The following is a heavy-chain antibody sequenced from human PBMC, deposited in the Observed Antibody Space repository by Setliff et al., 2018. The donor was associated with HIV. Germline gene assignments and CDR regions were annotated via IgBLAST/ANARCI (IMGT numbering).Heavy chain of an antibody. CDR3: ARDPEAAVGIRYPGNAFDI. J-gene: IGHJ3*02. CDR1: GYTFTGYY. CDR2: INPNSGGT. D-gene: IGHD6-13*01. Sequence: ASVKVSCKASGYTFTGYYMHWVRQAPGQGLEWMGWINPNSGGTNYAQKFQGWVTMTRDTSISTAYMELSRLRSDDTAVYYSARDPEAAVGIRYPGNAFDIWGQGTMVTVSS. V-gene: IGHV1-2*04.